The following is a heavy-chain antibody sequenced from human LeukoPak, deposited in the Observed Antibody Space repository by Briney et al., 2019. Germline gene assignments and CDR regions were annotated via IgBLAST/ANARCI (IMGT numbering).Heavy chain of an antibody. CDR3: ARDRSPSGYIVVVPAATTYYYYGMDV. CDR2: INPNSGGT. CDR1: GYTFTGYY. V-gene: IGHV1-2*02. J-gene: IGHJ6*02. Sequence: ASVKVSCKASGYTFTGYYMHWVRQAPGQGLEWMGWINPNSGGTNYAQKFQGRVTMTRDTSIITAYMELSRLRSDDTAVYYCARDRSPSGYIVVVPAATTYYYYGMDVWGQGSTVTVSS. D-gene: IGHD2-2*01.